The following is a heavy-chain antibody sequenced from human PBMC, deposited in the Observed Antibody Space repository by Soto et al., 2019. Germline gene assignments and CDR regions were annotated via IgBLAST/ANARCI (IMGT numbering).Heavy chain of an antibody. CDR3: ARGGRRALGLFDP. V-gene: IGHV1-69*01. D-gene: IGHD3-16*01. Sequence: QVQLVQSGAEVKKPGSSVKVSCKASGGTFSSYAISWVRQAPGQGLEWMGWIIPIFGTANYAQKFQGRVTITADESTSTGYMELSSLRSEYTAVYYCARGGRRALGLFDPWSQGTLVTVSS. CDR1: GGTFSSYA. J-gene: IGHJ5*02. CDR2: IIPIFGTA.